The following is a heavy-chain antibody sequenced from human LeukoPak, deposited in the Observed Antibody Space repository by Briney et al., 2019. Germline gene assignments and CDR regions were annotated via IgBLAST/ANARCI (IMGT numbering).Heavy chain of an antibody. J-gene: IGHJ4*02. V-gene: IGHV3-7*01. D-gene: IGHD6-19*01. CDR2: IKQDGSEK. Sequence: PGGSLRLSCAASGFTFSSYWMSWVRQAPGKGLEWVANIKQDGSEKYYVDSVKGRFTISRDNAKNSLYLQMNSLRAEDTAVYYCARDKQQWLIQYYFDYWGQGTLVTVSS. CDR3: ARDKQQWLIQYYFDY. CDR1: GFTFSSYW.